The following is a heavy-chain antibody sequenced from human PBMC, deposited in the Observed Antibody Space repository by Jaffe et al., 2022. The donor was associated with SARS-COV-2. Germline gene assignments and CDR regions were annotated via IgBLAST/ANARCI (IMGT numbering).Heavy chain of an antibody. Sequence: QVQLVESGGGVVQPGGSLRLSCAASGFTFSNYAMHWIRQAPGKGLEWVAVITHDGSGKYYADSVRGRFTISRDISKNTYLQLSSLTAEDTAMYYCARDDPSGQGDYWGQGTLVTVSS. D-gene: IGHD2-15*01. V-gene: IGHV3-30*04. J-gene: IGHJ4*02. CDR2: ITHDGSGK. CDR1: GFTFSNYA. CDR3: ARDDPSGQGDY.